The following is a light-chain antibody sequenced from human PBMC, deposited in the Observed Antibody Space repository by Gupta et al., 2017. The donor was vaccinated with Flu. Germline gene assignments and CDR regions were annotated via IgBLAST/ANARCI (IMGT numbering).Light chain of an antibody. Sequence: KFALTQPHSVSGSPGQTITISCTRNSGSIASNYVQWYQHRPGSSPTTVIYQDNLRPSEVPDRFSGSTSSYSASLTISGLKTEDEAVYYCQSYDADNHGVFGGGTRVTVL. V-gene: IGLV6-57*01. CDR2: QDN. J-gene: IGLJ3*02. CDR3: QSYDADNHGV. CDR1: SGSIASNY.